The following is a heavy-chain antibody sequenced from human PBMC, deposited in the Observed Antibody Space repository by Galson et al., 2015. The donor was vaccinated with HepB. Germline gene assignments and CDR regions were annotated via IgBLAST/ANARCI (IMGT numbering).Heavy chain of an antibody. D-gene: IGHD1-26*01. CDR3: ARVEVGAYGYSYYYYMDV. CDR2: IYTSGST. V-gene: IGHV4-61*02. J-gene: IGHJ6*03. CDR1: GGSISSGGYY. Sequence: TLSLTCTVSGGSISSGGYYWSWIRQPAGKGLEWIGRIYTSGSTNYNPSLKSRVTMSVDTSKNQFSLKLSSVTAADTAVYYCARVEVGAYGYSYYYYMDVWGKGTTVTVSS.